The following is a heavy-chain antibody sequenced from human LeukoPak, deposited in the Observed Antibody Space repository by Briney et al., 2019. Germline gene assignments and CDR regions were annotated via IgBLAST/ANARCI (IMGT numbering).Heavy chain of an antibody. CDR2: IYYSGST. D-gene: IGHD7-27*01. CDR3: ARVTGEGLRFDY. V-gene: IGHV4-59*01. J-gene: IGHJ4*02. CDR1: GGSISSYY. Sequence: SETLSLTCTVSGGSISSYYWSWIRQPPGKGLEWIGYIYYSGSTNYNPSLKSRVTISLDTSKSQFSLKLTSVTAADTAMYYCARVTGEGLRFDYWGQGTLVTVSS.